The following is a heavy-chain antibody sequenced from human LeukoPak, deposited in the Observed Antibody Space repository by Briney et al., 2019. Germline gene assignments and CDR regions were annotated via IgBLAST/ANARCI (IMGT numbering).Heavy chain of an antibody. CDR3: ARESPPDYGDYSDFDY. CDR1: RFSFSAYP. J-gene: IGHJ4*02. Sequence: GGALRLSCEASRFSFSAYPMGWVRRAPGKGLEWVSGISASGDVTFHADPVRGRFTISRDNSKNSLYLQMNSLRAEDTAVYYCARESPPDYGDYSDFDYWGQGTLVTVSS. CDR2: ISASGDVT. V-gene: IGHV3-23*01. D-gene: IGHD4-17*01.